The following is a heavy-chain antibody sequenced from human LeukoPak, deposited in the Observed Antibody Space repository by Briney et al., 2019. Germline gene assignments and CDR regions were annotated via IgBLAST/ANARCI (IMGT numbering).Heavy chain of an antibody. CDR1: GYTFTGYY. Sequence: ASVKVSSTASGYTFTGYYMHWVRQAPGQGLEWMGWINPNSGGTNYAQKFQGRVTMTSVTSISTAYMELGRLRSDDTAVYYCARRHIDTGATFFDYWGQGTLVTVSS. CDR3: ARRHIDTGATFFDY. J-gene: IGHJ4*02. CDR2: INPNSGGT. V-gene: IGHV1-2*02. D-gene: IGHD1-26*01.